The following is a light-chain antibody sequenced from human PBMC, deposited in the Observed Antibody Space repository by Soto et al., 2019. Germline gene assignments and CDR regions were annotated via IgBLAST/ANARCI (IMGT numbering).Light chain of an antibody. CDR1: SSDVGTYNL. V-gene: IGLV2-23*01. CDR3: CSYAPSRSLL. CDR2: EGN. J-gene: IGLJ2*01. Sequence: QSALTQPASVSGSPGQSITISCTGTSSDVGTYNLVTWYQQHPGKAPKLIIYEGNKRPSGVSNRFSASKSGNTASLTISGLQYDDEADYYCCSYAPSRSLLFGGGTKRTVL.